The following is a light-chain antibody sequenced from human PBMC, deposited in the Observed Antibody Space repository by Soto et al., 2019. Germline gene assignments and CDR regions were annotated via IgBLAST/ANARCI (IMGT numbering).Light chain of an antibody. Sequence: EIVLTQSPVPLSLSPGGRATLSCRASQSVNTYLVWYQQKPGQAPRLLIYDASNRATGIPARFSGSGSGTDFTLTISSLEPEDFAVYYCQPRSNWPITFGQGTRLEIK. J-gene: IGKJ5*01. CDR2: DAS. CDR1: QSVNTY. V-gene: IGKV3-11*01. CDR3: QPRSNWPIT.